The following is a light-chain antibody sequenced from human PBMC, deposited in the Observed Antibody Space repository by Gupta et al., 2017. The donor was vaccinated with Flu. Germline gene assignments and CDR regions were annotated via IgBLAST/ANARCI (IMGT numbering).Light chain of an antibody. CDR1: SSDVGAYNY. CDR2: EVS. V-gene: IGLV2-14*01. J-gene: IGLJ3*02. Sequence: SITISCTGTSSDVGAYNYVSLYQQHPGKAHKLMIYEVSNRPSGVSNRFSGSKSGNTASLTISGLQAEDEADYYCSSYTSSSTRVFGGGTKLTVL. CDR3: SSYTSSSTRV.